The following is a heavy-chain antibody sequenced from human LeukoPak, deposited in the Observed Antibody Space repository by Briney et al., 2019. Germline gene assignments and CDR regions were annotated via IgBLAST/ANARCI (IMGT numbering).Heavy chain of an antibody. CDR2: IYYSGNT. V-gene: IGHV4-59*01. Sequence: SETLSLTCTVSGGSISSYYWSWIRQPPGKGLEWIGYIYYSGNTNYNPSLKSRVTISVDTSKNQFSLKLSSVTAADTAVYYCARGDIVVVPAAMEGWFDPWGQGTLVTVSS. D-gene: IGHD2-2*01. J-gene: IGHJ5*02. CDR3: ARGDIVVVPAAMEGWFDP. CDR1: GGSISSYY.